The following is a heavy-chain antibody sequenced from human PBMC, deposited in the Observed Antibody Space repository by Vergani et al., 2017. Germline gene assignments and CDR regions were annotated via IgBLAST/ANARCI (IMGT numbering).Heavy chain of an antibody. D-gene: IGHD6-6*01. CDR1: GFTFSSYS. Sequence: EVQLVESGGGLVQPGGSLRLSCAASGFTFSSYSMNWVRQAPGKGLEWVSYISGSSSTIYYADSVKGRFTISRDNAKNALYLQMNSLRAEDTAVYDCARDLVAVRPYYFNWWGEGTLVAV. CDR3: ARDLVAVRPYYFNW. V-gene: IGHV3-48*01. CDR2: ISGSSSTI. J-gene: IGHJ4*02.